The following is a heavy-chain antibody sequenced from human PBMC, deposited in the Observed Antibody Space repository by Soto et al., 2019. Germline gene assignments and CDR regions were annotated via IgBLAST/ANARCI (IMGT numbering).Heavy chain of an antibody. CDR3: ASLAYYGSGSYYNLARFDY. D-gene: IGHD3-10*01. CDR1: GGTFSSYT. V-gene: IGHV1-69*02. J-gene: IGHJ4*02. CDR2: IIPIPGIA. Sequence: ASVKVSCKASGGTFSSYTISWVRQAPGQGLEWMGRIIPIPGIANYAQKFQGRVTITADKSTSTAYMELSSLRSEDTAVYYCASLAYYGSGSYYNLARFDYWGQGTLVTVSS.